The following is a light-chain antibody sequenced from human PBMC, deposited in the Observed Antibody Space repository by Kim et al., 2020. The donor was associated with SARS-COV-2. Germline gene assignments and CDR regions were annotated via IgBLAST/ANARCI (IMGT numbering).Light chain of an antibody. CDR1: QGISNY. Sequence: DIQMTQSPSSLSASVGDRVTITCRASQGISNYLAWYQQKSGKVPKLLIYGASTLQSGVPSRFSGGGSGTDFTLTISSLQAEDVATYYCQKYNSAPFTFGQGTRLEIK. V-gene: IGKV1-27*01. J-gene: IGKJ5*01. CDR2: GAS. CDR3: QKYNSAPFT.